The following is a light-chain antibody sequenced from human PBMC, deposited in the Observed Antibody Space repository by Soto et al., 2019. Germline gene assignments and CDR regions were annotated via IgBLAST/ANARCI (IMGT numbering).Light chain of an antibody. Sequence: EVVLSQSPGTLCLTPGERATLSCRASQTINNRYLAWYQQKPGQAPRLLIYGASSRATGIPDRFSGGGSGTDFTLTISRLEPEDFAVYYCQQRSVWPPVTFGQGTLLEVK. CDR2: GAS. CDR1: QTINNRY. J-gene: IGKJ5*01. V-gene: IGKV3D-20*02. CDR3: QQRSVWPPVT.